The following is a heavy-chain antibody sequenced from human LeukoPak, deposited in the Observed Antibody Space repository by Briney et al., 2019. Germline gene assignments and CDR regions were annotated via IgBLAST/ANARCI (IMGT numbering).Heavy chain of an antibody. V-gene: IGHV4-38-2*01. D-gene: IGHD2-2*01. CDR2: IYHSGST. Sequence: SETLSLTCAVSGYSISSGYYWGWIRQPPGKGLEWIGSIYHSGSTYYNPSLKSRVTISVDTSKNQFSLKLSSVTAADTAVYYCARGRYCSSTSCPYYFDYWSQGTLVTVSS. J-gene: IGHJ4*02. CDR3: ARGRYCSSTSCPYYFDY. CDR1: GYSISSGYY.